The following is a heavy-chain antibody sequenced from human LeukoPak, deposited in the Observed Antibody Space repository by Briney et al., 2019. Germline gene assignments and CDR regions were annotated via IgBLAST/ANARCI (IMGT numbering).Heavy chain of an antibody. D-gene: IGHD2-8*02. Sequence: GGSLRLSCVASGFTFSTFAMYWLRQAPGKGLEWVSAIGANVGSTSYADSVRGRFTISRDNSRNTLYLQMSSLRTDDTATYYCSKSTDYWYYGMDVWGQGTTVTVSS. CDR2: IGANVGST. V-gene: IGHV3-23*01. J-gene: IGHJ6*02. CDR1: GFTFSTFA. CDR3: SKSTDYWYYGMDV.